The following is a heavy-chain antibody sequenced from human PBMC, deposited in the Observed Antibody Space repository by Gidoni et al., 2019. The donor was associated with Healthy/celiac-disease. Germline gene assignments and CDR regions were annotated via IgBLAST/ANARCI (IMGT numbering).Heavy chain of an antibody. V-gene: IGHV3-64D*06. CDR3: VKDALGIGPYGAFDI. J-gene: IGHJ3*02. CDR2: ISSNGGST. CDR1: GFTFSSYA. Sequence: EVQLVESGGGLVQPGGSRRLSCSASGFTFSSYAMHWVRQAPGKGLEYVSAISSNGGSTYYADSVKGRFTISRDNSKNTLYLQMSSLRAEDTAVYYCVKDALGIGPYGAFDIWGQGTMVTVSS. D-gene: IGHD7-27*01.